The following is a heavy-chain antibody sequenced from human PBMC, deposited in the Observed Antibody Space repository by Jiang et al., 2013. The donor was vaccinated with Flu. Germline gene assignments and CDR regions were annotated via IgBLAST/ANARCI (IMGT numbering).Heavy chain of an antibody. D-gene: IGHD3-10*01. CDR2: IIGSGLTT. Sequence: VQLLESGGGVVQPGGSLRLSCAASGFTFSDFPMAWVRQAPGKGLEWVSAIIGSGLTTYSADSVKGRFTVSRDNSKNTLYLQMNSLRAEDTAVYYCAKGGTLYFGSGSYYPHWGQGTLVTVSS. V-gene: IGHV3-23*01. J-gene: IGHJ4*02. CDR1: GFTFSDFP. CDR3: AKGGTLYFGSGSYYPH.